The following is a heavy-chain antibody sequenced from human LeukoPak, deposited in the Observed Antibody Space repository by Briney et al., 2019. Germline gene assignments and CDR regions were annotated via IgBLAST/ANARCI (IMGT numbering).Heavy chain of an antibody. CDR2: ISWNSGSI. CDR1: GFTFDDYA. D-gene: IGHD2-15*01. V-gene: IGHV3-9*01. Sequence: AGGSLSLSCAASGFTFDDYAMHWVRQAPGKGLEWVSGISWNSGSIGYADSVKGRFTISRDNDKNSLYLQMNSLRAEDTALYYCAKEMGSGPFFDYWGQGTLVTVSS. J-gene: IGHJ4*02. CDR3: AKEMGSGPFFDY.